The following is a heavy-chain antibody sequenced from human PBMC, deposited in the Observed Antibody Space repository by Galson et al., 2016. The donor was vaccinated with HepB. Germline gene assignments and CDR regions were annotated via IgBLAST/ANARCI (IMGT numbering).Heavy chain of an antibody. CDR2: LNPNSGDT. J-gene: IGHJ3*02. CDR3: ARVRPGYLSVVVDAFDI. Sequence: SVKVSCKASGYTFTGYTIHWVRQAPGQGLQWMGWLNPNSGDTNYEQKFQGRVTMTRDMSISTAYMELTRLTSNDTAIYYCARVRPGYLSVVVDAFDIWGLGTMVAVTS. V-gene: IGHV1-2*02. CDR1: GYTFTGYT. D-gene: IGHD2-15*01.